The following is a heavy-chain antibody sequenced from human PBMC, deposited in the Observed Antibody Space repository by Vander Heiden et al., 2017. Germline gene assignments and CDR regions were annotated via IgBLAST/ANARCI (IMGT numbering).Heavy chain of an antibody. CDR2: ISYDGSNK. D-gene: IGHD4-17*01. J-gene: IGHJ6*02. CDR1: GFTFSSYA. Sequence: QVQLVESGGGVVQPGRSLRLSCAASGFTFSSYAMHWVRQAPGKGLEWVAVISYDGSNKYYADSVKGRFTISRDNSKNTLYLQMNSLRAEDTAVYYCARDLYGDYPTGSYYYYGMDVWGQGTTVTVSS. CDR3: ARDLYGDYPTGSYYYYGMDV. V-gene: IGHV3-30-3*01.